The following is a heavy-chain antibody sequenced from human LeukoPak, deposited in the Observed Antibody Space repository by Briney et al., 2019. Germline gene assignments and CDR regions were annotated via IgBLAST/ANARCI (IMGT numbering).Heavy chain of an antibody. CDR2: ISYDGSNK. D-gene: IGHD3-9*01. CDR1: GFSFSSYG. Sequence: PGGSLRLSCAASGFSFSSYGMHWVRQAPGKGLEWVAVISYDGSNKYYADSVKGRFTISRDNSKNTLYLQMNSLRAEDTAVYYCAREFDDILTGFYYYYGMDVWGQGTTVTVSS. V-gene: IGHV3-30*03. CDR3: AREFDDILTGFYYYYGMDV. J-gene: IGHJ6*02.